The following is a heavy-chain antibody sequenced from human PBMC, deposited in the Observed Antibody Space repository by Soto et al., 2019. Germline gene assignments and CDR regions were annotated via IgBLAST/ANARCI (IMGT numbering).Heavy chain of an antibody. CDR3: ARVLGTYYYDSSGYRVPSAIDY. D-gene: IGHD3-22*01. CDR2: ISSSSSYI. V-gene: IGHV3-21*01. J-gene: IGHJ4*02. Sequence: GGSLRLSCAASGFTFSSYSMNWVRQAPGKGLEWVSSISSSSSYIYYADSVKGRFTISRDNAKNSLYLQMNSLRAEDTAVYYCARVLGTYYYDSSGYRVPSAIDYWGQGTLVTVSS. CDR1: GFTFSSYS.